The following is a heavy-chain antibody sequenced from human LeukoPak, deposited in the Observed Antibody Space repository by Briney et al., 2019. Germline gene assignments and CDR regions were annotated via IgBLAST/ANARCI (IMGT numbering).Heavy chain of an antibody. CDR2: IYHSGST. D-gene: IGHD1-26*01. Sequence: SETLSLTCAVSGGSISSSNWWSWVRQPPGKGLEWIGEIYHSGSTNYNPSLKSRVTISVDKSKNQFSLKLSSVTAADTAVYYCARTRSGSYYRDLDYWGQGTLVTVSS. V-gene: IGHV4-4*02. CDR3: ARTRSGSYYRDLDY. J-gene: IGHJ4*02. CDR1: GGSISSSNW.